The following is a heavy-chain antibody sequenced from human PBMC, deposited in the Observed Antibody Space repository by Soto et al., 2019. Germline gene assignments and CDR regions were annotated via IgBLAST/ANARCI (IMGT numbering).Heavy chain of an antibody. J-gene: IGHJ3*02. Sequence: EVQLVESGGGLVQPGGSLRLSCAASGFTSSSYWIHWVGQAPGKGLVWVSRISNDGSSTNYADSVKGRFTISRDNAKNTVYLQMNSLRAEGTAVYYCARDTYYYDSSDHFSADAFDIWGQGTMVTVSS. CDR1: GFTSSSYW. CDR3: ARDTYYYDSSDHFSADAFDI. CDR2: ISNDGSST. V-gene: IGHV3-74*01. D-gene: IGHD3-22*01.